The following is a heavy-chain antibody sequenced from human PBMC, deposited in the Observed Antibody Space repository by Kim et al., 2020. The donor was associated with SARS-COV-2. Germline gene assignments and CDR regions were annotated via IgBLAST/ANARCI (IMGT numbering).Heavy chain of an antibody. D-gene: IGHD6-25*01. CDR2: NT. Sequence: NTNYAPELQGRVTMTTDTSTSTAYLELRSLRSDDTAVYYCTREGIPAAATDWGQGTQVTVSS. CDR3: TREGIPAAATD. V-gene: IGHV1-18*01. J-gene: IGHJ4*02.